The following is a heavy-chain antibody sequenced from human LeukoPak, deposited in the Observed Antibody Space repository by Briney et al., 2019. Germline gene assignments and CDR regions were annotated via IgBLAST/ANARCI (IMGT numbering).Heavy chain of an antibody. CDR2: IYYSGST. CDR3: ARVGYFDWLSSRYYGMDV. J-gene: IGHJ6*02. Sequence: SETLSLTCTVSGGSISSYYWSWIRQPPGKGLEWIGYIYYSGSTNYNPSLKSRVTISVDTSKNQFSLKLSSVTAADTAVYYCARVGYFDWLSSRYYGMDVWGQGTTVTVSS. D-gene: IGHD3-9*01. CDR1: GGSISSYY. V-gene: IGHV4-59*01.